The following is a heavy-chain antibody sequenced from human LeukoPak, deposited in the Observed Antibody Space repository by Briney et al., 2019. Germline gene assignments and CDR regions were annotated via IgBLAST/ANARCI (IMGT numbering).Heavy chain of an antibody. Sequence: VRQAPXXXXXXXXSISSSSSYIYYADSVKGRFTISRDNAKNSLYLQMNSLRAEDTAVYYCARDGIFIGWSDTYYFDYWGQGTLVTVSS. CDR2: ISSSSSYI. CDR3: ARDGIFIGWSDTYYFDY. D-gene: IGHD2-15*01. V-gene: IGHV3-21*01. J-gene: IGHJ4*02.